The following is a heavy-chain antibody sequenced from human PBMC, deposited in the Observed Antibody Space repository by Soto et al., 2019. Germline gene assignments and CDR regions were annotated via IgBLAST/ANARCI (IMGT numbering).Heavy chain of an antibody. Sequence: ASVKVSCKASGYTFTSYAMHWVRQAPGQRLEWMGWINAYNGNTNYAQKLQGRVTMTTDTSTSTAYMELRSLRSDDTAVYYCARVDYGSGSYYYYYYGMDVWGQGTTVTVSS. J-gene: IGHJ6*02. CDR3: ARVDYGSGSYYYYYYGMDV. V-gene: IGHV1-18*01. CDR1: GYTFTSYA. D-gene: IGHD3-10*01. CDR2: INAYNGNT.